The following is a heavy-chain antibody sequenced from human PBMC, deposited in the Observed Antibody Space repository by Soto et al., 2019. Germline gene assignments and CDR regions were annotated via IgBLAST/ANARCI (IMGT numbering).Heavy chain of an antibody. J-gene: IGHJ6*02. CDR3: AREGIVGAGYYYYGMDV. Sequence: SQTLSLTCAISGDSVSSNSAAWNWIRQSPSRGLEWLGRTYYRSKWYNDYAVSVKSRITINPDTSKNQFSLQLNSVTPEDTAVYYWAREGIVGAGYYYYGMDVWGQGTTVTVSS. D-gene: IGHD1-26*01. V-gene: IGHV6-1*01. CDR2: TYYRSKWYN. CDR1: GDSVSSNSAA.